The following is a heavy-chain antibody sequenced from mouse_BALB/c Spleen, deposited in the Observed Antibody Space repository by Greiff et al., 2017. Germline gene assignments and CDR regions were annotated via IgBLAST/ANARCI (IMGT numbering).Heavy chain of an antibody. V-gene: IGHV1-12*01. CDR2: IYPGNGDT. J-gene: IGHJ2*01. CDR1: GYTFTSYN. CDR3: ARSFNSYYFDY. Sequence: QVQLQQPGAELVKPGASVKMSCKASGYTFTSYNMHWVKQTPGQGLEWIGAIYPGNGDTSYNQKFKGKATLTADKSSSTAYMQLSSLTSEDSAVYYCARSFNSYYFDYWGQGTTLTVSS.